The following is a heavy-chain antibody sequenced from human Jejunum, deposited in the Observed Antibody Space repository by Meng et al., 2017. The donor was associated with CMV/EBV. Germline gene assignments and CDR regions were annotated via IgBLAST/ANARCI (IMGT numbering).Heavy chain of an antibody. D-gene: IGHD5-24*01. CDR2: IIAIFKNP. Sequence: QVQVIESGAAWKEHVSWMMVVCKSSGGSFNNYAFKWVRQAPGQGIEWMGGIIAIFKNPNYAQKFQGRLTITADESTGTSYMELTSLTSEDTAVYYCARGFLNGYQPFDYWGQGTLVTVSS. CDR3: ARGFLNGYQPFDY. V-gene: IGHV1-69*12. J-gene: IGHJ4*02. CDR1: GGSFNNYA.